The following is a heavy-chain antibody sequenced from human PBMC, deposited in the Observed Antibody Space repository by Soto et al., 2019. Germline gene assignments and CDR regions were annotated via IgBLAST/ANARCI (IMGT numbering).Heavy chain of an antibody. CDR2: MQPSTGRT. CDR3: ARGVSAGVDY. J-gene: IGHJ4*02. Sequence: ASVKVSCKASGYSFTSLDINWLRPTAGQGLEWMGWMQPSTGRTGYAQKFQGRVTMTRDTSINTAYMELTTLTSDDTAFYYCARGVSAGVDYWGQGTLVTVS. CDR1: GYSFTSLD. V-gene: IGHV1-8*01. D-gene: IGHD1-26*01.